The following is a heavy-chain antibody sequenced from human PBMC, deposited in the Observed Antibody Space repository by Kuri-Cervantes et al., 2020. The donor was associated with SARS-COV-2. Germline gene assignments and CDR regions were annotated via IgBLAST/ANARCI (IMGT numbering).Heavy chain of an antibody. V-gene: IGHV1-8*02. J-gene: IGHJ4*02. CDR3: ATSFIYDSSGYGDDY. CDR1: GYTFTSYD. Sequence: ASVKVSCKASGYTFTSYDINWVRQATGQGLEWMGWMSPNSGNTGYAQKFQGRVTMTRNTSISTAYMELSSLRSEDTAVYYCATSFIYDSSGYGDDYWGQGTLVTVSS. D-gene: IGHD3-22*01. CDR2: MSPNSGNT.